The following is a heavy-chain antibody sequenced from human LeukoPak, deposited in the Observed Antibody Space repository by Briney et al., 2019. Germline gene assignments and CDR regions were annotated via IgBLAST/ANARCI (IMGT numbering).Heavy chain of an antibody. CDR1: GFTVSSNY. CDR3: AGDIAGAHYYYYYMDV. D-gene: IGHD6-13*01. J-gene: IGHJ6*03. Sequence: PGGSLRLSCAASGFTVSSNYMSWVRQAPGKGLEWVSVIYSGGSTYYADSVKGRFTISRDNSKNTLYLQMNSLRAEDTAVYYCAGDIAGAHYYYYYMDVWGKGTTVTVSS. CDR2: IYSGGST. V-gene: IGHV3-53*01.